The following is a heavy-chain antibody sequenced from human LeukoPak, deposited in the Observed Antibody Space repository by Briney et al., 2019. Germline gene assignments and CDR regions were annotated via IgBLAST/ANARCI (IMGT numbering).Heavy chain of an antibody. CDR1: GGSISSSSYY. V-gene: IGHV4-39*01. CDR3: ASCITMVRGAYY. Sequence: PSETLFLTCTVSGGSISSSSYYWGWIRQPPGKGLEWIGSIYYSGSTYYNPSLKSRVTISVDTSKNQFSLKLSSVTAADTAVYYCASCITMVRGAYYWGQGTLVTVSS. J-gene: IGHJ4*02. D-gene: IGHD3-10*01. CDR2: IYYSGST.